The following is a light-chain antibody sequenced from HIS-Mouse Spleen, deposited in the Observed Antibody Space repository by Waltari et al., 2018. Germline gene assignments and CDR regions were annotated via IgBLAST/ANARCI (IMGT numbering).Light chain of an antibody. CDR3: VLYMGSGIWV. CDR1: SCSVPTRYY. V-gene: IGLV8-61*01. J-gene: IGLJ3*02. Sequence: QTVVTQEPSFSVSPGGTVTLTCCLSSCSVPTRYYPRWYQQTPGQAPRTLIYSTNTRSSGVPDRFSGSILGNKAALTITGAQADDESDYYCVLYMGSGIWVFGGGTKLTVL. CDR2: STN.